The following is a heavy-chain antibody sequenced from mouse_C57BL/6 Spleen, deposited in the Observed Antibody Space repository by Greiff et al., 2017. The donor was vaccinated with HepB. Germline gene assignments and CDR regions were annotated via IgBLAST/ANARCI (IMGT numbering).Heavy chain of an antibody. CDR3: ARHGDYYGRRGYAMDY. J-gene: IGHJ4*01. CDR1: GYTFTEYT. CDR2: FYPGSGSI. Sequence: VKLMESGAELVKPGASVKLSCKASGYTFTEYTIHWVKQRSGQGLEWIGWFYPGSGSIKYNEKFKDKATLTADKSSSTVYMELSRLTSEDSAVYFCARHGDYYGRRGYAMDYWGQGTSVTVSS. V-gene: IGHV1-62-2*01. D-gene: IGHD1-1*01.